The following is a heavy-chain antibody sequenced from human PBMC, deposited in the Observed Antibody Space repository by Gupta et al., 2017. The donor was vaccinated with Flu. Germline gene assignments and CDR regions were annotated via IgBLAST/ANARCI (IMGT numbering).Heavy chain of an antibody. CDR3: ARDRETVVVPAAIPTVGIFHP. CDR2: ISGTGDST. J-gene: IGHJ5*02. Sequence: APGKGLEWVSAISGTGDSTYYADSVKGRFTISRDNSKNTLYLQMNSLRADDMAVYYCARDRETVVVPAAIPTVGIFHPWGQGALVTISS. V-gene: IGHV3-23*01. D-gene: IGHD2-2*01.